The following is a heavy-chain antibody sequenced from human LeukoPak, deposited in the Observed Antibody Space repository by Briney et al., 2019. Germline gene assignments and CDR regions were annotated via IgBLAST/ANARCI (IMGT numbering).Heavy chain of an antibody. CDR2: INPNSGGT. Sequence: ASVKVSCKASGYTFTSYYMHWVRQAPGQGLEWMGWINPNSGGTNYAQKFQGRVTMTRDTSISTAYMELSRLRSDDTAVYYCARGMYYDSSGYRRGWGQGTLVTVSS. CDR3: ARGMYYDSSGYRRG. CDR1: GYTFTSYY. J-gene: IGHJ4*02. D-gene: IGHD3-22*01. V-gene: IGHV1-2*02.